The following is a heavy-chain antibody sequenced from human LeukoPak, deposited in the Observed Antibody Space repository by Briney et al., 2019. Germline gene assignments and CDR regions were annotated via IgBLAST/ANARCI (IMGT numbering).Heavy chain of an antibody. CDR3: ARSHPRRPREVDILTGYYDY. D-gene: IGHD3-9*01. CDR1: GFTFSSYE. V-gene: IGHV3-48*03. J-gene: IGHJ4*02. Sequence: GGSLRLSCAASGFTFSSYEMNWVRQAPGKGLEWVSYISSSGSTIYYADSVKGRFTISRDNAKNSLYLQMNSLRAEDTAVYYCARSHPRRPREVDILTGYYDYWGQGTLGTVSS. CDR2: ISSSGSTI.